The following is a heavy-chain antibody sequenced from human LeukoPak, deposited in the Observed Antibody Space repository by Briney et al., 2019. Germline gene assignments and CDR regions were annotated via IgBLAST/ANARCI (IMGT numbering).Heavy chain of an antibody. CDR2: IKEDGSEK. J-gene: IGHJ4*02. CDR3: ARDSSGYQ. CDR1: GFTFSTYW. V-gene: IGHV3-7*01. D-gene: IGHD3-22*01. Sequence: GRSLRLSCAASGFTFSTYWMSWVRQAPGKGLEWVANIKEDGSEKYYGDSVKGRFTISRDNAKNSLYLEVNSLRVEDTAVYYCARDSSGYQWGQGTLVTVSS.